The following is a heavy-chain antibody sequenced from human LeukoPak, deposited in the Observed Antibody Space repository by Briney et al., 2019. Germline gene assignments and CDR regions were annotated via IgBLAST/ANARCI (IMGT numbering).Heavy chain of an antibody. CDR2: IGAYNGNT. D-gene: IGHD2-21*02. CDR3: ARAGAEVTSHFDV. CDR1: GYTFSDYG. J-gene: IGHJ4*02. Sequence: ASVKVSRKASGYTFSDYGISWVRQAPGQGLEWMGWIGAYNGNTNCAQKLQGRVTMTTDTSTRTAYMELRSLTSDDTAVYYCARAGAEVTSHFDVWGQGTLVTVS. V-gene: IGHV1-18*01.